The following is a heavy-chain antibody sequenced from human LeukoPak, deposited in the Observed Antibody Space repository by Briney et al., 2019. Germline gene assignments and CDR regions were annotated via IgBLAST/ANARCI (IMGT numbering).Heavy chain of an antibody. CDR3: ARKRDGGWFDP. J-gene: IGHJ5*02. V-gene: IGHV4-38-2*01. CDR1: RYSISSDYY. D-gene: IGHD5-24*01. Sequence: PSETLSLTCDVSRYSISSDYYWGWIRQPPGKGLEWIGNIYHSGNTHYSPSLKSRVTISVDTSKNQFSLKLRSVTAADTAVFYSARKRDGGWFDPWGQGTLIIVSS. CDR2: IYHSGNT.